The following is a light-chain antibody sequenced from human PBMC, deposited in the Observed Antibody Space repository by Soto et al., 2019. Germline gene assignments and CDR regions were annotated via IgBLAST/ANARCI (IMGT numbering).Light chain of an antibody. Sequence: DIQMTQSPSTLSASVGDRVTITCRASQSITTWLAWYQQKPGKAPNLLIYKASTLQSGVPSRFSGSGSGTEFTLTISSLQPDDFATYYCLQYSTLWTFGQGTKVVIK. J-gene: IGKJ1*01. V-gene: IGKV1-5*03. CDR2: KAS. CDR3: LQYSTLWT. CDR1: QSITTW.